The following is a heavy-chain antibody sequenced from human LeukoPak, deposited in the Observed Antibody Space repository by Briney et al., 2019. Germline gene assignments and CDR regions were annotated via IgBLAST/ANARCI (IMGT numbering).Heavy chain of an antibody. CDR3: ATGPPHCSGGSCYSGY. Sequence: ASVKVSCKASGYTFTGYYMHWVRQAPGQGLEWMGWINPNSGGTIYAQKFQGRVTMTEDTSTDTAYMELSSLRSEDTAVYYCATGPPHCSGGSCYSGYWGQGTLVTVSS. D-gene: IGHD2-15*01. J-gene: IGHJ4*02. CDR1: GYTFTGYY. V-gene: IGHV1-2*02. CDR2: INPNSGGT.